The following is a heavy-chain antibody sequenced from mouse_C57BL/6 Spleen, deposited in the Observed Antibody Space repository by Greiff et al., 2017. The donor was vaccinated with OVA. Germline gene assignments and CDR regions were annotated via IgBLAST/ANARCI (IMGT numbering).Heavy chain of an antibody. CDR1: GYTFTDYY. CDR3: GSGLGTVEEVDY. V-gene: IGHV1-26*01. CDR2: INPNNGGT. J-gene: IGHJ2*01. Sequence: VQLQQSGPELVKPGASVKISCKASGYTFTDYYMNWVKQSHGKSLEWIGDINPNNGGTSYNQKFKGKATLTVDKSYSTGYMELRSLTSEDSAVYYCGSGLGTVEEVDYWGQGTTLTVSS. D-gene: IGHD1-1*01.